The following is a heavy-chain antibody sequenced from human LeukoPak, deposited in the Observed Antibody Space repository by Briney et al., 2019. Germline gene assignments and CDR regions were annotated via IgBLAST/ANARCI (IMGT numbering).Heavy chain of an antibody. V-gene: IGHV3-30*04. CDR2: ISYDGSNK. CDR3: ARISRSSYSSNFDY. J-gene: IGHJ4*02. Sequence: PGGSLRLSCAASGFTFSSYTMHWVRQAPGRGLEWVAAISYDGSNKYYADSVKGRFTISRDNSKNTLYLQMNSLRGEDTAVYYCARISRSSYSSNFDYWGQGTLVTVSS. CDR1: GFTFSSYT. D-gene: IGHD6-13*01.